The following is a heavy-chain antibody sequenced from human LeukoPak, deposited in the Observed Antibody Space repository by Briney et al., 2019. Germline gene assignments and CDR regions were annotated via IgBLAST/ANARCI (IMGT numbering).Heavy chain of an antibody. CDR2: IRYDGSNK. CDR1: GFTFSSYG. D-gene: IGHD1-26*01. J-gene: IGHJ4*02. Sequence: GGSLRLSCAASGFTFSSYGMHWVRQAPGKGLEWVAFIRYDGSNKYYADSVKGRFTISRDNSKNTLYLQMNGLRAEDTAVYYCAKDSGSYSNYFDYWGQGTLVTVSS. V-gene: IGHV3-30*02. CDR3: AKDSGSYSNYFDY.